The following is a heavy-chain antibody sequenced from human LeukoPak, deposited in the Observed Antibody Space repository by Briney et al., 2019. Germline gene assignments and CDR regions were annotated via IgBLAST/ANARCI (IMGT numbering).Heavy chain of an antibody. CDR2: ISGDGVST. CDR1: GLPIADFA. Sequence: PGGSLRLSCVASGLPIADFAMHWVRQAPGKGLEWVSLISGDGVSTFYADSVKGRFSISRDNSKNSLYLETTSLRTEDAAMYYCAKESGKFDYWGQGTLVAVSS. J-gene: IGHJ4*02. CDR3: AKESGKFDY. V-gene: IGHV3-43*02.